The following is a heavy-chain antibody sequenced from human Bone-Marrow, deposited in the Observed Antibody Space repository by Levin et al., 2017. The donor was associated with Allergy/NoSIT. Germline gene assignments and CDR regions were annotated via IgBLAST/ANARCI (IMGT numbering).Heavy chain of an antibody. J-gene: IGHJ4*02. CDR2: INRDGSST. V-gene: IGHV3-74*01. Sequence: GGSLRLSCVASGFTFRTSWMHWVRQAPGKGLEWVAHINRDGSSTTYADSVKDRFTISRDNGKNTLYLQMNSLRAEDTAVYYCARDLANLFDYWGQGTLITVSS. CDR3: ARDLANLFDY. D-gene: IGHD1-1*01. CDR1: GFTFRTSW.